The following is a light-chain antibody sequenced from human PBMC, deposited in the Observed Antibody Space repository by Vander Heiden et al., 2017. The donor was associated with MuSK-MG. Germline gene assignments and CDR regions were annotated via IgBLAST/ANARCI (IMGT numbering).Light chain of an antibody. J-gene: IGLJ3*02. CDR2: DGS. CDR1: SSDVGGYNY. Sequence: SALTQPASVSGSPGQSITISCTGTSSDVGGYNYVSWYQQHPGKAPKLMIYDGSNRPSGVSNRFSGSKSGNTASLTISGLQAEDEADYYCSSYTSSSTLEFGGGTKLTVL. CDR3: SSYTSSSTLE. V-gene: IGLV2-14*03.